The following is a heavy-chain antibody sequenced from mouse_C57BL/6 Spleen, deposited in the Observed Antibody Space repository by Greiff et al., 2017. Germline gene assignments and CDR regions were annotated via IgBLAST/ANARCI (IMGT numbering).Heavy chain of an antibody. CDR3: ARGGNWDVGVYYFDY. CDR2: IYPSDSET. Sequence: QVQLKQPGAELVRPGSSVKLSCKASGYTFTSYWMDWVKQRPGQGLEWIGNIYPSDSETHYNQKFKDKATLTVDKSASTAYMQLSSLTSEDSAVYYCARGGNWDVGVYYFDYWGQGTTLTVSS. J-gene: IGHJ2*01. D-gene: IGHD4-1*01. V-gene: IGHV1-61*01. CDR1: GYTFTSYW.